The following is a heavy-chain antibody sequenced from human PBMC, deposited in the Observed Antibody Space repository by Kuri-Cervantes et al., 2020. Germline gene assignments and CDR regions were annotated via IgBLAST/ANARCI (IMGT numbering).Heavy chain of an antibody. D-gene: IGHD6-6*01. V-gene: IGHV3-23*01. CDR3: AKGVVYASSSDAFDF. J-gene: IGHJ3*01. CDR1: GFTFSSYA. CDR2: ISGTGGTT. Sequence: ETLSLTCAASGFTFSSYAMSWVRQAPGKGLEWVSAISGTGGTTYYADSVKGRFTISRDNSKNTLYLQMNSLRAEDTAVYYCAKGVVYASSSDAFDFWGQGTMVTVSS.